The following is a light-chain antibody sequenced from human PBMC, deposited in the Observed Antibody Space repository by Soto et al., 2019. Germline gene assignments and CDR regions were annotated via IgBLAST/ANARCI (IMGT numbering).Light chain of an antibody. V-gene: IGKV3-11*01. J-gene: IGKJ4*01. CDR2: DAS. CDR3: QHRSNWPAT. CDR1: QSVSSY. Sequence: EVLLTQSPATLSLSPGGRATLSCRASQSVSSYLAWYQQRPGQAPRLLIYDASKRATGIPAKFSGSGSGTDFTPTISALEPEDFAVYYCQHRSNWPATFGGGTKVDIK.